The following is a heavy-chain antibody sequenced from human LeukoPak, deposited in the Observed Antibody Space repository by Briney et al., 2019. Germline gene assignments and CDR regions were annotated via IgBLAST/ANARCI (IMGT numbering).Heavy chain of an antibody. J-gene: IGHJ4*02. Sequence: SETLSLTCTVSDGSITSYYWNWIRQPPGKGLEWIGNIYNSGSTDYNPSLKSRVTISVNTSKNQFSLKLSSVTAADTAVYYCARVGLLGSRGIDYWGQGTLVTVSS. CDR3: ARVGLLGSRGIDY. V-gene: IGHV4-59*01. D-gene: IGHD3-10*01. CDR1: DGSITSYY. CDR2: IYNSGST.